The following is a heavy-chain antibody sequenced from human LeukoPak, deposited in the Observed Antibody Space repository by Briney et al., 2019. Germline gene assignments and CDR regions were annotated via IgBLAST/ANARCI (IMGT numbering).Heavy chain of an antibody. CDR3: VRSVSGWYGFFDY. V-gene: IGHV3-74*01. D-gene: IGHD6-19*01. CDR2: INMDGSTT. CDR1: GFTLSNSW. Sequence: PGGSLRLSCVASGFTLSNSWMHWVRQAPGKGLVWVSRINMDGSTTNYADSVRGRFTISRDNAKNTLHLQMNSLRAGDTAVYYCVRSVSGWYGFFDYWGQGTLVTLSS. J-gene: IGHJ4*02.